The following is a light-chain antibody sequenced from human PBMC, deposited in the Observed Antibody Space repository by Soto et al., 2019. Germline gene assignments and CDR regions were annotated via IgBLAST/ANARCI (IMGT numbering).Light chain of an antibody. CDR2: DVS. J-gene: IGLJ2*01. CDR1: SSDVGGYNY. CDR3: CSYAGSYTVV. Sequence: QSALTQPRSVSGSPGQSVTISCTGTSSDVGGYNYVSWYQHHPGKAPKLMIYDVSKRPSGVPDRFSGSKSGKTASLTISGLQAEDEADYYCCSYAGSYTVVVGGGTKLTVL. V-gene: IGLV2-11*01.